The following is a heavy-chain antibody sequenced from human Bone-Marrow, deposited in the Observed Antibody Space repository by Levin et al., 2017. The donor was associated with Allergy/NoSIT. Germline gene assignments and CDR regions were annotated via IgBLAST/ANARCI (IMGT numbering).Heavy chain of an antibody. J-gene: IGHJ4*02. Sequence: GASVKVSCAASGFTVGNNYMSWVRQAPGKGLEWVSVIYSGGSTHYADSVKGRFTISRDSSKNTLSLQMNSLGAEDTAMYYCARRSYSRSASLGYWGQGTLVTVSS. CDR3: ARRSYSRSASLGY. V-gene: IGHV3-53*01. CDR1: GFTVGNNY. CDR2: IYSGGST. D-gene: IGHD2-21*01.